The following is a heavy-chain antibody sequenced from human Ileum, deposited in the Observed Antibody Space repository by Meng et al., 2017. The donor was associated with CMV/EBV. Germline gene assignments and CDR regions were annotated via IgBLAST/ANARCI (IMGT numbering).Heavy chain of an antibody. J-gene: IGHJ4*02. CDR2: TWYGSKWYY. D-gene: IGHD3-10*01. CDR3: TYGWPLKY. CDR1: DSVSISTES. Sequence: QVQLHPSGPGLVKPSQTISLTCAGDSVSISTESWNWIRQSPSRGLEWLGRTWYGSKWYYEYAVSVKSRITIIPDTSQNQISLQLNSVTPDDTAVYYCTYGWPLKYWGQGSLVTVSS. V-gene: IGHV6-1*01.